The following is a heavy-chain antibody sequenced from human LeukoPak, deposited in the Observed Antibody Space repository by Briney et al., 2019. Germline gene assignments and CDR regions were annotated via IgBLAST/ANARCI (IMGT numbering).Heavy chain of an antibody. V-gene: IGHV1-2*02. CDR3: ATSAGDYRAGHYYYMGV. J-gene: IGHJ6*03. D-gene: IGHD4-11*01. CDR1: GYTFTSYY. CDR2: INPNTAGT. Sequence: ASVKVSFKASGYTFTSYYFHWVRQAPGQGLGWMGWINPNTAGTNHAQKFLGGVTLTWDTSIRTAYMELNRLTSDDTAVYYCATSAGDYRAGHYYYMGVWGKGTAVTVSS.